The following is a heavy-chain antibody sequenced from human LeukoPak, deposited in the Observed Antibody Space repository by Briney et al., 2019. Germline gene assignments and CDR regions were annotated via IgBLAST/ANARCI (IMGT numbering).Heavy chain of an antibody. CDR3: ARRRIFDY. CDR1: GGSFSGYY. V-gene: IGHV4-34*01. CDR2: INHSGST. J-gene: IGHJ4*02. Sequence: SETLSLTCAVYGGSFSGYYWSWIRQPPGKGLEWIGEINHSGSTNYNPSLKSRVTISVDTSKNQFSLKLSSVTAADTAVYYCARRRIFDYWGQGTLVTVSS.